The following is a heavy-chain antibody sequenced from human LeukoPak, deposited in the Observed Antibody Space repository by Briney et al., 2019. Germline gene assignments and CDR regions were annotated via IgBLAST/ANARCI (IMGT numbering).Heavy chain of an antibody. Sequence: GGSLRLSCSASGFPFSPYWMHWVRQAPERGLVWVSRIKSDDMTTTYADSVRGRFTISRDNAKNMLYLQMNSLRADDTAVYYCVRGGYGNSFDYWGQGSLVTVPS. D-gene: IGHD2-15*01. CDR3: VRGGYGNSFDY. CDR2: IKSDDMTT. V-gene: IGHV3-74*01. CDR1: GFPFSPYW. J-gene: IGHJ4*02.